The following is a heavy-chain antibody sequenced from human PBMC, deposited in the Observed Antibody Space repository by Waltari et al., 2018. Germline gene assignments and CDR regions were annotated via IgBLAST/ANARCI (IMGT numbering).Heavy chain of an antibody. D-gene: IGHD3-10*01. V-gene: IGHV3-23*01. CDR1: GFTFSRYG. J-gene: IGHJ4*02. CDR2: ISSSGGST. CDR3: AKVRGRVSPDY. Sequence: EVLLLESGGGLVQSGGSLRLSCAASGFTFSRYGMSWVRQAPGKGLEWVSVISSSGGSTYYADSVKGRFTISRDDSKNTVYLQMNSLRAEDTAVYYCAKVRGRVSPDYWGQGTLVTVSS.